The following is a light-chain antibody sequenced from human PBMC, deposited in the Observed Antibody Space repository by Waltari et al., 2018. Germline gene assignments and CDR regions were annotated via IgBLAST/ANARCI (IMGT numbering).Light chain of an antibody. CDR2: RDN. CDR1: RSNVGSNY. V-gene: IGLV1-47*01. CDR3: ASWEFRLTVWV. Sequence: QSVLTQPPSASGTPGQKVTISCSGGRSNVGSNYVNWYQHFPGSAPKLLFYRDNQRHSGVPARFSVSKSGTSASLSISDLRPEDEADYYCASWEFRLTVWVFGGGSRLTVL. J-gene: IGLJ3*02.